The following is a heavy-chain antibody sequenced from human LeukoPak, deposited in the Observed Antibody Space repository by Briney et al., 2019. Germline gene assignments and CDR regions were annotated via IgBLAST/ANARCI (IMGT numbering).Heavy chain of an antibody. CDR2: IYYSGST. D-gene: IGHD2-8*01. CDR3: ARGSRGVYAISVWRPNWFDP. CDR1: GGSIISSTYY. J-gene: IGHJ5*02. V-gene: IGHV4-39*01. Sequence: NTSETLSLTCTVSGGSIISSTYYWGWIRQPPGKGLEWIGSIYYSGSTYYNPSIRSRVTISVDTSKNQFSLKLSSVTAADTAVYYCARGSRGVYAISVWRPNWFDPWGQGTLVTVSS.